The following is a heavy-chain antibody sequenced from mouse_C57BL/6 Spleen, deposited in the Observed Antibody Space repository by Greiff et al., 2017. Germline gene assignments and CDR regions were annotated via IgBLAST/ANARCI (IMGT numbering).Heavy chain of an antibody. CDR2: INPSSGYT. CDR3: ARGDGYYWYFDV. Sequence: QVQLQQSGAELARPGASVKMSCKASGYTFTSYTMHWVKQRPGQGLEWIGYINPSSGYTKYNQKFKDKAILTADKSSSTAYMQLSSLTSEDSAVYYCARGDGYYWYFDVWGTGTTVTVSS. D-gene: IGHD2-3*01. J-gene: IGHJ1*03. CDR1: GYTFTSYT. V-gene: IGHV1-4*01.